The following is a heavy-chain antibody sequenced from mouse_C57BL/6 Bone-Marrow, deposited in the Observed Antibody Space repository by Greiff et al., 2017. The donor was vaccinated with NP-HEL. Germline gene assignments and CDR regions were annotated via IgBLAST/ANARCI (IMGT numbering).Heavy chain of an antibody. Sequence: EVMLVESGGGLVKPGGSLKLSCAASGFTFSSYAMSWVRQTPEKRLEWVATISDGGSYTYYPDNVKGRFTISRDNAKNNLYLQMSHLKSEDTAMYYCARGVVAYWGQGTLVTVSA. D-gene: IGHD1-1*02. CDR1: GFTFSSYA. CDR2: ISDGGSYT. V-gene: IGHV5-4*03. J-gene: IGHJ3*01. CDR3: ARGVVAY.